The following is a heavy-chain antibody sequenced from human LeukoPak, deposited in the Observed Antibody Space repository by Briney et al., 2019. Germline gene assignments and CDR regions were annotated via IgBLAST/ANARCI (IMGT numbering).Heavy chain of an antibody. Sequence: PSETLSLTCTVSGGSISSYYWSWIRQPAGKGLEWIGRIYTSGSTNYNPSLKSRVTMSVDTSKNQFSLKLSSVTAADTAVYYCASTYDSSGYYYGPRYYYYMDVWAKGPRSPSP. CDR2: IYTSGST. D-gene: IGHD3-22*01. J-gene: IGHJ6*03. V-gene: IGHV4-4*07. CDR1: GGSISSYY. CDR3: ASTYDSSGYYYGPRYYYYMDV.